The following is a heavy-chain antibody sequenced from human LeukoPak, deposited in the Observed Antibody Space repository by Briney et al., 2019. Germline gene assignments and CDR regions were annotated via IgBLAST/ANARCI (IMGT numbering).Heavy chain of an antibody. CDR1: GASISSSNYY. Sequence: SETLSLTCAVSGASISSSNYYWGWVRQSPGKGLEWIGEINHSGSTNYNPSLKSRVTISVDTSKNQFSLKLSSVTAADTAVYYCARFYGSGSYYGAFDIWGQGTMVTVSS. CDR3: ARFYGSGSYYGAFDI. D-gene: IGHD3-10*01. CDR2: INHSGST. J-gene: IGHJ3*02. V-gene: IGHV4-39*07.